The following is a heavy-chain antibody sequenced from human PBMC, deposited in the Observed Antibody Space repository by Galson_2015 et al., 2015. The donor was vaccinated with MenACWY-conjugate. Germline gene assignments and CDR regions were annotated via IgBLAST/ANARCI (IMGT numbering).Heavy chain of an antibody. J-gene: IGHJ4*02. CDR1: GFTFSGYA. D-gene: IGHD1-26*01. CDR3: FAINSGTDF. Sequence: SLRLSCAASGFTFSGYAMHWVRQAPGEGLEWVAVIWYDGSKTYYADSVKGRFTISRDNSKNTAYLQMNSLRAEDTATYHCFAINSGTDFWGQGTLVTGPS. V-gene: IGHV3-33*01. CDR2: IWYDGSKT.